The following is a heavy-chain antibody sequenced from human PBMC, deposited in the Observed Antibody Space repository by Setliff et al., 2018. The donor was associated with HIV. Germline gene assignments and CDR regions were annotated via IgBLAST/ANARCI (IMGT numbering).Heavy chain of an antibody. V-gene: IGHV1-24*01. Sequence: ASVKVSCKLSGYTLTELSIHWVRQAPGKGLEWMANFDPEDGETFYAQKFQGRLTMTEDTSTATAYMELSSLRSDDTAMYYCATDPGYSSTWYSESFQHWGQGTVVTVSS. J-gene: IGHJ1*01. CDR2: FDPEDGET. D-gene: IGHD6-13*01. CDR1: GYTLTELS. CDR3: ATDPGYSSTWYSESFQH.